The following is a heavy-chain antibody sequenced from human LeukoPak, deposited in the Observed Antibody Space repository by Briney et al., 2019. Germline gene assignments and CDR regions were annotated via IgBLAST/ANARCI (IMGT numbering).Heavy chain of an antibody. V-gene: IGHV3-23*01. CDR2: LSGSGDTT. D-gene: IGHD3-3*01. CDR1: GFAFRSFD. Sequence: GGSLRLSCAASGFAFRSFDMSWVRQAPGKGLEWVSSLSGSGDTTYYADSVKGRFTISRDNSNNTLYLQMNSLRAEDTALYYCAKGEAILNWGRGYYDFWSGPKYFDYWGQGTLVTVSS. CDR3: AKGEAILNWGRGYYDFWSGPKYFDY. J-gene: IGHJ4*02.